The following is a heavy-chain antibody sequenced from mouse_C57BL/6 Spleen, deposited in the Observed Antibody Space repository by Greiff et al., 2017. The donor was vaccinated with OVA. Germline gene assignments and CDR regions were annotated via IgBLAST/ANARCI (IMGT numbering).Heavy chain of an antibody. CDR1: GYAFSSYW. D-gene: IGHD3-1*01. V-gene: IGHV1-80*01. J-gene: IGHJ4*01. Sequence: LVESGAELVKSGASVKISCKASGYAFSSYWMNWVKQRPGKGLEWIGQIYPGDGDTNYNGKFKGKATLTADKSSSTAYMQLSSLTSEDSAVYFCAIPHRGAMDYWGQGTSVTVSS. CDR2: IYPGDGDT. CDR3: AIPHRGAMDY.